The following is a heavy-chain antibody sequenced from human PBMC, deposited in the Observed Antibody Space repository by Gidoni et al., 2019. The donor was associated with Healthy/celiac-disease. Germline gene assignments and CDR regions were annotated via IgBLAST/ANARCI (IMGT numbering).Heavy chain of an antibody. V-gene: IGHV2-5*02. CDR2: IYWDDDK. CDR1: GFSLSTSGVG. Sequence: QITLKESGPTLVKPTQTLTLTCTFSGFSLSTSGVGVGWIRQPPGKALEWLALIYWDDDKRYSPSLKSRLTITKDTSKNQVVLTMTNMDPVDTATYYCAHIGDTMIVVEDYYYGMDVWGQGTTVTVSS. D-gene: IGHD3-22*01. CDR3: AHIGDTMIVVEDYYYGMDV. J-gene: IGHJ6*02.